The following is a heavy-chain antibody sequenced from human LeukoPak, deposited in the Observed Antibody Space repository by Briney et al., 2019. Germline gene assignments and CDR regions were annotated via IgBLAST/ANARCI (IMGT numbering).Heavy chain of an antibody. CDR1: GGSISSYY. CDR3: ARGTGGAAA. V-gene: IGHV4-34*01. CDR2: INHSGST. D-gene: IGHD2-2*01. Sequence: MPSETLSLTCTVSGGSISSYYWSWIRQPPGKGLEWIGEINHSGSTNYNPSLKSRVTISVDTSKNQFSLKLSSVTAADTAVYYCARGTGGAAAWSQGTLVTVSS. J-gene: IGHJ4*02.